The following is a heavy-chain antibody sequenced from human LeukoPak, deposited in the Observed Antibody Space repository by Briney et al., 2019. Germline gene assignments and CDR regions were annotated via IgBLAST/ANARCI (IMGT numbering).Heavy chain of an antibody. Sequence: TGGSLRLSCAASGFTFSSYGMSWVRQAPGKGLEWVSAISGSGGSTYYADSVKGRFTISRDNAKNSLYLQMSSLRAEDTAVYYCARAGRVPHHKEFDYWGQGTLVTVSS. CDR1: GFTFSSYG. J-gene: IGHJ4*02. CDR3: ARAGRVPHHKEFDY. CDR2: ISGSGGST. D-gene: IGHD2-2*01. V-gene: IGHV3-23*01.